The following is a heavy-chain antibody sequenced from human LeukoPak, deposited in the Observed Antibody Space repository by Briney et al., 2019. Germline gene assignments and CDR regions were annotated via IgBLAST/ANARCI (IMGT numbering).Heavy chain of an antibody. CDR3: TRRAARWQFDL. V-gene: IGHV3-9*01. D-gene: IGHD5-24*01. CDR1: GFNFDDYA. CDR2: INWKTGNG. J-gene: IGHJ2*01. Sequence: GRSLRLSCAVSGFNFDDYAMHWVRQAPGRGLEWVSGINWKTGNGIYADSVKGRFTISRDNAKNSLYLQMNSLRAEDKALYYCTRRAARWQFDLWGRGTLLTVSS.